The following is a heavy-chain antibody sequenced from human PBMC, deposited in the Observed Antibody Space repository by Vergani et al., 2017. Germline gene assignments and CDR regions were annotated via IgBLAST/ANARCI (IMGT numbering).Heavy chain of an antibody. D-gene: IGHD2-15*01. CDR2: VFWADDK. V-gene: IGHV2-5*02. CDR1: GFSLTTRGVA. Sequence: QITLKESGPTLVKPTQTLTLTCTFSGFSLTTRGVAVGWIRQPPGKALEWLAIVFWADDKRYSPSLRNRVTITRDTSRNQVVLTMTNIDPVDTATYYCTHRPDCSVGNCYDDYWGQGTLVTVSS. J-gene: IGHJ4*02. CDR3: THRPDCSVGNCYDDY.